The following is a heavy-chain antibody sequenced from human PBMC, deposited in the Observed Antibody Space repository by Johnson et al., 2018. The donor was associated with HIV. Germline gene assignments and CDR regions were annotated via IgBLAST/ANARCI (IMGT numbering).Heavy chain of an antibody. CDR2: ISYDGSNK. J-gene: IGHJ3*02. CDR3: AREATYSSSWYHDVFDI. Sequence: QVQLVESGGGLVQPGGSLRLSCAASGFTFSSYAMHWVRQAPGKGLEWVAVISYDGSNKYYADSVKGRFTISRDNSKNTLDLQMNSLRAEDTAVYYCAREATYSSSWYHDVFDIWGQGTMVTVAS. CDR1: GFTFSSYA. V-gene: IGHV3-30-3*01. D-gene: IGHD6-13*01.